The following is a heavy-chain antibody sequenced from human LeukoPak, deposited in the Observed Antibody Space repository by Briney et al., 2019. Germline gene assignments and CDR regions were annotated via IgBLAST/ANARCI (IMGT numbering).Heavy chain of an antibody. J-gene: IGHJ4*02. D-gene: IGHD2-2*01. CDR1: GFTFSSYS. CDR3: ARESPQLSSFDY. Sequence: GGSLRLSCAASGFTFSSYSMNWVRQAPGKGLEWVSYISSSSSYIYYADSVKGRFTISRDNAKNSLYLQMNSLRAEDTAVYYCARESPQLSSFDYWGQGTLVTVSS. V-gene: IGHV3-21*01. CDR2: ISSSSSYI.